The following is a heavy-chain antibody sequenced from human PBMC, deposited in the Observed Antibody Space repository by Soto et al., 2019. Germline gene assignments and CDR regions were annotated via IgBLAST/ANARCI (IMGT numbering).Heavy chain of an antibody. D-gene: IGHD1-1*01. CDR1: GFTFSSYG. J-gene: IGHJ4*02. CDR2: ISYDGSNN. V-gene: IGHV3-30*18. Sequence: QVQLVESGGGVVQPGRSLRLSCAASGFTFSSYGMHWVRQAPGTGLEWVAVISYDGSNNYYADSVTGRFTISRDNSKNTLYLQRNSRRAEDTAVYYCAKDREVEMEIDYWGQGTLVTVSS. CDR3: AKDREVEMEIDY.